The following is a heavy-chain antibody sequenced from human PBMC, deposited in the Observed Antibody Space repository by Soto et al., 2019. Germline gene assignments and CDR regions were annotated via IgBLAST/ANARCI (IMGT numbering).Heavy chain of an antibody. J-gene: IGHJ4*02. CDR2: IYSSGST. D-gene: IGHD5-18*01. CDR3: ARDHPHSYGVYYFDY. CDR1: GGSISNYY. Sequence: SETLSLTCTVSGGSISNYYWSWIRQSPGKGLEWIGYIYSSGSTHYNPSLQNRVTISIDTSKNQVSLKVNSVTAADTAVYYCARDHPHSYGVYYFDYWGQGTLVTVSS. V-gene: IGHV4-59*01.